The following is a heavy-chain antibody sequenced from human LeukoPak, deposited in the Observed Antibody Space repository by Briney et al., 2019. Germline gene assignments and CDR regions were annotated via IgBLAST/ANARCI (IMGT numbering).Heavy chain of an antibody. J-gene: IGHJ4*02. D-gene: IGHD1-14*01. CDR1: GGSISSSGYY. V-gene: IGHV4-39*01. CDR3: ARHEWTGIKYYFDY. CDR2: IYYSGTT. Sequence: LETLSLTCTVSGGSISSSGYYWDWIRQPPGKGLEWIGSIYYSGTTYHNPSLNSRVTISVDTSKNQFSLKLSSVTAADTAVYYCARHEWTGIKYYFDYWGQGTLVTVSS.